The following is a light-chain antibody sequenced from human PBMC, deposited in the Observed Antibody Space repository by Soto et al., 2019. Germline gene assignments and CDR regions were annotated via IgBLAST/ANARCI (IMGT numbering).Light chain of an antibody. CDR3: LQGYNYPRT. J-gene: IGKJ1*01. Sequence: AIQMTQSPSSLSASVGDRATITCRASQDIRNDLGWYQQKPGKAPKLLIYAASSLQSGVPPRFSGSGSDTDSTLTISSLQPEDFATYYCLQGYNYPRTFGQGTKVEIK. CDR2: AAS. V-gene: IGKV1-6*01. CDR1: QDIRND.